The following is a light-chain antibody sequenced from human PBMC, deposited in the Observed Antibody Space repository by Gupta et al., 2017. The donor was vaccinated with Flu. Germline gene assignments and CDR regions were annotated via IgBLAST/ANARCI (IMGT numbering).Light chain of an antibody. V-gene: IGKV1-5*03. Sequence: DIQMTQCPSTLSASVGDRVSITCRASQSISGWLAWYQQKPGKAPKLLIYKASSLESGVPSRFSGSGSGTEFTLTISSLQPDDFATYYCQQYNSYSEGTFGQGTKLEIK. CDR2: KAS. CDR3: QQYNSYSEGT. J-gene: IGKJ2*02. CDR1: QSISGW.